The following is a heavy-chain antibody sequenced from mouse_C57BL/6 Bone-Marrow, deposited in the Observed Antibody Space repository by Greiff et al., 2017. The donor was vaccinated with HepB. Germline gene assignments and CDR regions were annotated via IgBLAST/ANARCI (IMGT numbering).Heavy chain of an antibody. V-gene: IGHV14-4*01. CDR1: GFNIKDDY. Sequence: EVKLQESGAELVRPGASVKLSCTASGFNIKDDYMHWVKQRPEQGLEWIGWIDPENGDTEYASKFQGKATITADTSSNTAYLQLSSLTSEDTAVYYCTTLYYYGSSLWYFDVWGTGTTVTVSS. J-gene: IGHJ1*03. CDR2: IDPENGDT. CDR3: TTLYYYGSSLWYFDV. D-gene: IGHD1-1*01.